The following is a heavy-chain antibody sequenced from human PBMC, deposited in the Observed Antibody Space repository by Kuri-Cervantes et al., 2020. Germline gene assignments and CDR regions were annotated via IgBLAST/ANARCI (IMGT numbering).Heavy chain of an antibody. J-gene: IGHJ4*02. CDR1: GFTFSSYW. D-gene: IGHD4-17*01. Sequence: GESLKISCAASGFTFSSYWMHWVRQAPGKGLVWVSRINSDGSSTSYADSVKGRFTISRDNAKNTLYLQMNSLRAEDTAVYYCARDFVDGDYPGYWGQGTLVTVSS. CDR2: INSDGSST. CDR3: ARDFVDGDYPGY. V-gene: IGHV3-74*01.